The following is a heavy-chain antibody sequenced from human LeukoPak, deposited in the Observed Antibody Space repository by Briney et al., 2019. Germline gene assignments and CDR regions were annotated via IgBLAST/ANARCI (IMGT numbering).Heavy chain of an antibody. CDR1: GFTFRTYA. D-gene: IGHD3-22*01. CDR3: ASWDGSHSSGWYDF. V-gene: IGHV3-23*01. J-gene: IGHJ5*01. Sequence: GGSLRLSCVASGFTFRTYAMSWVRQAPGKGLEWVSPISRNGDNTFYADSVKGRFTISRDNSKNTLYLQMNSLRAEDTAVYYCASWDGSHSSGWYDFWGQGTLVTVSS. CDR2: ISRNGDNT.